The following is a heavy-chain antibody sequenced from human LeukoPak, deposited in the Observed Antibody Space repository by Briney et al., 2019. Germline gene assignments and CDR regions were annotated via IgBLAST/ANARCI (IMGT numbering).Heavy chain of an antibody. V-gene: IGHV3-53*01. Sequence: PGGSLRLSCAASGFTVSSNYMSWVRQAPGKGLEWVSVIYGGGTTYYTDSVKGRFTISRDNAKNTLYLQMNSLRAEDTAVYYCARGRGMAILDYWGQGTLVTVSS. J-gene: IGHJ4*02. CDR3: ARGRGMAILDY. D-gene: IGHD3-16*01. CDR1: GFTVSSNY. CDR2: IYGGGTT.